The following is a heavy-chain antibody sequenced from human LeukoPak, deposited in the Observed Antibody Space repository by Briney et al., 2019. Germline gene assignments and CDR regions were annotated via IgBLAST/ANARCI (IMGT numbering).Heavy chain of an antibody. CDR1: GFTFSDYY. V-gene: IGHV3-11*06. CDR3: ARSYVDTAMALDY. Sequence: PGGSLRLSCAASGFTFSDYYMSWIRQAPGKGLEWVSYISISSSYTNYADSVKGRFTISRDNAKNSLYLQMNSLRAEDTAVYYCARSYVDTAMALDYWGQGTLVTVSS. D-gene: IGHD5-18*01. CDR2: ISISSSYT. J-gene: IGHJ4*02.